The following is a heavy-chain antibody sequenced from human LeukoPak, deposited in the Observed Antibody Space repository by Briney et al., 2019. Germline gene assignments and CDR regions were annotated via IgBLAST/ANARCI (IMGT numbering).Heavy chain of an antibody. V-gene: IGHV3-30*02. J-gene: IGHJ6*03. Sequence: GGSLRLSCAASGFTFSSYGMHWVRQAPGKGLEWVAFIRYDGSNKYYADSVKGRFTISRDNSKNTLYLQMNSLRAEDTAVYYCAKDTAVNDILTGYYLEVPNTDVPMDVWGKGTTVTISS. CDR3: AKDTAVNDILTGYYLEVPNTDVPMDV. CDR2: IRYDGSNK. CDR1: GFTFSSYG. D-gene: IGHD3-9*01.